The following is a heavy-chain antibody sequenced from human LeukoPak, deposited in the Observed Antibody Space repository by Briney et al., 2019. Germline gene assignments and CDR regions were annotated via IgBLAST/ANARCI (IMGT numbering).Heavy chain of an antibody. D-gene: IGHD6-19*01. CDR1: GGTFSTYA. CDR3: ARSFHSSGWYHDY. J-gene: IGHJ4*02. V-gene: IGHV1-69*13. Sequence: ASVKVSSKASGGTFSTYAISWVRQAPGQGLEWMGGILPIFGTANYAPEFQGRVTITADESTSTAYMELSSLRSEDTAVYYCARSFHSSGWYHDYCGQGPLVTVSS. CDR2: ILPIFGTA.